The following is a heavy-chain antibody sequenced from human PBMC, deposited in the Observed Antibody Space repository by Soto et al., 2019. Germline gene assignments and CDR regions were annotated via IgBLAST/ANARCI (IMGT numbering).Heavy chain of an antibody. Sequence: ASVKVSCKASGYTFTSYDISWVRQAPGQGLECMGWISAYNGNTNYAQKLQGRVTMTTDTSTSTAYMELRSLRSDDTAVYYCARELVLACPNAFDIWGQGTMVTVSS. J-gene: IGHJ3*02. CDR2: ISAYNGNT. CDR3: ARELVLACPNAFDI. V-gene: IGHV1-18*01. CDR1: GYTFTSYD. D-gene: IGHD3-10*01.